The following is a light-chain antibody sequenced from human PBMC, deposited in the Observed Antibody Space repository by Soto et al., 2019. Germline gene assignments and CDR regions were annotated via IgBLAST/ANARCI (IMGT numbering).Light chain of an antibody. CDR2: DAS. CDR3: QQRSNLPRIT. CDR1: QSVSSS. J-gene: IGKJ5*01. Sequence: EIVLTQSPATLSLSPGERATLSCRASQSVSSSLAWYQQKPGQAPRLLIYDASNRATGIPARFSGSGSGTDFTLTISSLEPADFVVYYCQQRSNLPRITFGQGTRLEIK. V-gene: IGKV3-11*01.